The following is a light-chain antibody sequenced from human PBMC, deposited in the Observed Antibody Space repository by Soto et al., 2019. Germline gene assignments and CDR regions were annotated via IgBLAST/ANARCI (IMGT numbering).Light chain of an antibody. V-gene: IGKV3D-20*02. CDR3: QQRNSWLPTFT. Sequence: EIVLTQYPDTLSLSPGERSTLSCMASQSVSSNYLAWYQQKPGQAPRLLIYGASTRATGIPARFSGSGSGTDFTLTISSLEPEDFAVYYCQQRNSWLPTFTFGQGGLLEIK. CDR2: GAS. CDR1: QSVSSNY. J-gene: IGKJ5*01.